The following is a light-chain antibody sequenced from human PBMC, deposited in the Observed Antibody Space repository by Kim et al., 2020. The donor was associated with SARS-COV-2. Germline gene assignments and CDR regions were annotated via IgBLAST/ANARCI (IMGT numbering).Light chain of an antibody. Sequence: PGGTVTLTWDSSTGAVTSGHYPYWFQQKPGQAPRTLIYHTSNKHSWTPGRFSGSLLGGKAALTLSGAQPEDEADYYCLLYYSGVWVFGGGTQLTVL. CDR1: TGAVTSGHY. V-gene: IGLV7-46*01. J-gene: IGLJ2*01. CDR2: HTS. CDR3: LLYYSGVWV.